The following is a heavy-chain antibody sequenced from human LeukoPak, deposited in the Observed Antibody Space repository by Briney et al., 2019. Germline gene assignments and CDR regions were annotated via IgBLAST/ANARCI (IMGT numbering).Heavy chain of an antibody. J-gene: IGHJ4*02. V-gene: IGHV3-7*01. Sequence: GGSLRLSCAASGLTFSDYDMGWVRQAPGKGPEWVGNIKQDGSEKCYADSVKGRFTISRDHAKNSLYLQMNGLRAEDTAVYYCARDHNYAFDYWGQGTLVTVS. CDR2: IKQDGSEK. CDR1: GLTFSDYD. D-gene: IGHD5-18*01. CDR3: ARDHNYAFDY.